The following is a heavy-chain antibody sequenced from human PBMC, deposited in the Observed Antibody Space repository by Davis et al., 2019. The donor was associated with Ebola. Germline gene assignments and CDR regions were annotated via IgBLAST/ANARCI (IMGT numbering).Heavy chain of an antibody. CDR3: ARGYCSGGSCYSRWFDP. Sequence: SVKVSCKASGGTFSSYAISWVRQAPGQGLEWMGGIIPIFGTANYAQKFQGRVTITADKSTSTAYMELSSLRSEDTAVYYCARGYCSGGSCYSRWFDPWGQGTLVTVSS. J-gene: IGHJ5*02. V-gene: IGHV1-69*06. D-gene: IGHD2-15*01. CDR2: IIPIFGTA. CDR1: GGTFSSYA.